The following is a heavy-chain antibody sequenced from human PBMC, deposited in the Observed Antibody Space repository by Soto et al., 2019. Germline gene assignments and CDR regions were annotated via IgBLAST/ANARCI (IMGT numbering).Heavy chain of an antibody. CDR1: GGSVSSYY. V-gene: IGHV4-59*08. CDR3: ARHSNLNYGIYYYDY. D-gene: IGHD4-17*01. CDR2: IYYSGST. J-gene: IGHJ4*02. Sequence: SETLSLTCTVSGGSVSSYYWSWIRQSPGKGLEWIGYIYYSGSTKYKPSLKSRVTMSVDTSKNQFSLKVSSATAADTAVYYCARHSNLNYGIYYYDYWGLGALVTVSS.